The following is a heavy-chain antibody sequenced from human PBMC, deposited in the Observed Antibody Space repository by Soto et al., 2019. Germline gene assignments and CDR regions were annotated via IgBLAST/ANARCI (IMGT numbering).Heavy chain of an antibody. D-gene: IGHD6-13*01. CDR2: ISGSAGST. CDR3: AKAGGAAGTVDYFDY. Sequence: GGCLRLSCTASGFTFSNYAINWVRQSPGKGLEWVSVISGSAGSTYYADSVKGRFTITRDNSKNTLYLQMNSLRAEDTAVYYCAKAGGAAGTVDYFDYWGQGTLVTVSS. V-gene: IGHV3-23*01. CDR1: GFTFSNYA. J-gene: IGHJ4*02.